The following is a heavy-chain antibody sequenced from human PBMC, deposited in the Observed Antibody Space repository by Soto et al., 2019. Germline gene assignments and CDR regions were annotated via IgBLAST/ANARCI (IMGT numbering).Heavy chain of an antibody. D-gene: IGHD1-26*01. CDR3: AREGSAAYGSYGVDV. J-gene: IGHJ6*02. CDR1: GFTDYY. CDR2: VNPSSGGT. Sequence: QVQLVQSGTEVRKPGASVKVSCKASGFTDYYIHWVRQAPGQGLEWMGWVNPSSGGTNYAQKFQGRVAMTRDTFISTAYMELSRLQSDDTAVYYCAREGSAAYGSYGVDVWGQGTTVTVSS. V-gene: IGHV1-2*02.